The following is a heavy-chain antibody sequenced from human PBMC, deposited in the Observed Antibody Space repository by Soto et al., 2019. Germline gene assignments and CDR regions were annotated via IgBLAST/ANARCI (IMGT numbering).Heavy chain of an antibody. CDR3: ARDGSGWRYWFDP. Sequence: SQTLSLTCAISGDSVSSNSAALKWIRQSPSRGLEWLGRTYYRSNWYNDYAVSVKSRVTINPDTSKNQFSLQLNSVTPEDTAVYYCARDGSGWRYWFDPWGQGTLVTVSS. D-gene: IGHD6-19*01. CDR1: GDSVSSNSAA. CDR2: TYYRSNWYN. V-gene: IGHV6-1*01. J-gene: IGHJ5*02.